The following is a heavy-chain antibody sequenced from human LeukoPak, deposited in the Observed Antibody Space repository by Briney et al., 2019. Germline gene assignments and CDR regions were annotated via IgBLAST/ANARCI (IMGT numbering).Heavy chain of an antibody. CDR2: INHSGST. D-gene: IGHD1-26*01. Sequence: PSETLSLTCAVYGGSFSGYYWSWIRQPPGKGLEWIGEINHSGSTNYNPSLKSRVTISVDTSKNQFSLKLSSVTAADTAVYYCAREYSGSSSPFDIWGQGTMVTVSS. J-gene: IGHJ3*02. V-gene: IGHV4-34*01. CDR1: GGSFSGYY. CDR3: AREYSGSSSPFDI.